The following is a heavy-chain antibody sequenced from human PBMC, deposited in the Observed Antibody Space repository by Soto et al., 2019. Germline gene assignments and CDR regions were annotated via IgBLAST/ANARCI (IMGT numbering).Heavy chain of an antibody. Sequence: PSETLSLTCTVSGGSISSHYWSWIRQPPGKGLEWIGYIYYSGSTNYNPSLKGRVTISVDTSKNQFSLKLSSVTAADTAVYYCARLGYCISTSCYDWFDPWGQGTLVTVSS. J-gene: IGHJ5*02. CDR1: GGSISSHY. V-gene: IGHV4-59*11. D-gene: IGHD2-2*01. CDR2: IYYSGST. CDR3: ARLGYCISTSCYDWFDP.